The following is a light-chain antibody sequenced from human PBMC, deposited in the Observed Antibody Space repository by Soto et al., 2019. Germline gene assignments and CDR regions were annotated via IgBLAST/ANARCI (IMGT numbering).Light chain of an antibody. CDR2: EVS. CDR1: SSDVGGYNY. V-gene: IGLV2-14*01. Sequence: QSVLTQPASVSGSPGQSITISCTGTSSDVGGYNYVSWYQRHPDKAPKLMIYEVSDRPSGVSNRFSGSKSGNTASLTISGLQAEDEADYYCSSYTSSSTWVFGGGTKVTVL. CDR3: SSYTSSSTWV. J-gene: IGLJ3*02.